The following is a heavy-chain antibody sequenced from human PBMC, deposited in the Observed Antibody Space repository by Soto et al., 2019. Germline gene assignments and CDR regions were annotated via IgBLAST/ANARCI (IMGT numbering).Heavy chain of an antibody. J-gene: IGHJ4*02. Sequence: PGGSLRLSCAASGFTFSSYAMSWVRQAPGKGLEWVSAISGSGGSTYYADSVKGRFTISRDNSKNTLYLQMNSLRAEDTAVYYCATIPTGPLYYFDYGGQETRLTVPS. D-gene: IGHD2-21*01. CDR2: ISGSGGST. CDR1: GFTFSSYA. CDR3: ATIPTGPLYYFDY. V-gene: IGHV3-23*01.